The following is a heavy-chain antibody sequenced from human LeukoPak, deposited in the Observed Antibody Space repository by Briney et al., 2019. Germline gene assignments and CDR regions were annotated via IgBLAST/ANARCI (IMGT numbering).Heavy chain of an antibody. V-gene: IGHV3-15*01. D-gene: IGHD2-15*01. CDR1: GFTFSTYG. CDR3: TTYCSGGSCYQGPDAFDI. J-gene: IGHJ3*02. Sequence: GGSLRLSCAASGFTFSTYGMNWVRQAPGKGLEWVGRIKSKTDGGTTDYAAPVKGRFTISRDDSKNTLYLQMNSLKTEDTAVYYCTTYCSGGSCYQGPDAFDIWGQGTMVTVSS. CDR2: IKSKTDGGTT.